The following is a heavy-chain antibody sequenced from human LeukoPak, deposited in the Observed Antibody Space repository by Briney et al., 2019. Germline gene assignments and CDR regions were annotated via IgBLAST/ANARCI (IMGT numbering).Heavy chain of an antibody. Sequence: SETLSLTCAVYGGSFSGYYWSWIRQPPGKGLEWIGEINHSGSTNYNPSLKSRVTISVDTSKNQFSLKLSSVTAADTAVYYCASSPPFALPASDYWGQGTLVTVSS. CDR1: GGSFSGYY. D-gene: IGHD3-10*01. J-gene: IGHJ4*02. V-gene: IGHV4-34*01. CDR2: INHSGST. CDR3: ASSPPFALPASDY.